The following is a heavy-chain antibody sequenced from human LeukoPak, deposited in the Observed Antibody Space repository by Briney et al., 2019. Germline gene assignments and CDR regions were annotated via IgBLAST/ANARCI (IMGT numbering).Heavy chain of an antibody. J-gene: IGHJ6*03. CDR3: ARGTIAVAGTDYYYYYMDV. CDR2: IYYSGST. CDR1: GGSSSSYY. Sequence: SETRSLTCTVSGGSSSSYYWSWIRHLPGKGLEWIGYIYYSGSTNYNPSLKSRVTISVDTSKNQFSLKLSSVTAADTAVYYCARGTIAVAGTDYYYYYMDVWGEGTTVTVSS. V-gene: IGHV4-59*01. D-gene: IGHD6-19*01.